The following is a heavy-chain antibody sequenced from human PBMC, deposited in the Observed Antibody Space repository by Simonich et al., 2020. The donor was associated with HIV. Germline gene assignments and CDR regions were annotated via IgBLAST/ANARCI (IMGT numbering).Heavy chain of an antibody. Sequence: QVQLQQWGAGLLKPSETLSLTCAVYGGSFSGYYWSWFRQPPGKGREWIGEINHSGSTNYNPSLKSRVTISVDTSKNQFSLKLSSVTAADTAVYYCARRHPTTVTTPYFDYWGQGTLVTVSS. CDR2: INHSGST. V-gene: IGHV4-34*01. D-gene: IGHD4-17*01. CDR3: ARRHPTTVTTPYFDY. J-gene: IGHJ4*02. CDR1: GGSFSGYY.